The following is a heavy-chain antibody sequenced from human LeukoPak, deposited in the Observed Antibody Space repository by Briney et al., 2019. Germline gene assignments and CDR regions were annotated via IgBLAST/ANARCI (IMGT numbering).Heavy chain of an antibody. CDR2: IYPGDSDT. D-gene: IGHD4/OR15-4a*01. CDR3: ARQDRGMVDY. V-gene: IGHV5-51*01. Sequence: GESLKISCKGSGYSFTTYWIGWVRQMPGRGLEWMGIIYPGDSDTRYSPSFQGQVAISADKSINTAYLQWSSLKASDTAMYYCARQDRGMVDYWGQGTLVTVSS. CDR1: GYSFTTYW. J-gene: IGHJ4*02.